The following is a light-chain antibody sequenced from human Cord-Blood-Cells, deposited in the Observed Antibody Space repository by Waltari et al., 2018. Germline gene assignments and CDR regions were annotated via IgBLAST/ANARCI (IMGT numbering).Light chain of an antibody. V-gene: IGKV1-39*01. Sequence: DIQMTQSPSSLSASVGARVTITSRVSPSISSYLTWYQQKPGKAPKLLIYAASSLQSGVLSRFSGSGSGTDFTLTISSLQPEDFATDYCQQSYSTPPITFGQGTRLEIK. J-gene: IGKJ5*01. CDR2: AAS. CDR1: PSISSY. CDR3: QQSYSTPPIT.